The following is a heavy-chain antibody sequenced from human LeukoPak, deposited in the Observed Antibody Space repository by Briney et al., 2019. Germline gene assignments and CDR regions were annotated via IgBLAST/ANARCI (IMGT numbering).Heavy chain of an antibody. CDR2: INPNSGGT. J-gene: IGHJ6*02. CDR1: GYTFTGYY. CDR3: ARDSVPVVGATKEDYYYGMDV. Sequence: ASVKVSCTASGYTFTGYYTHWVRQAPGQGLEWMGWINPNSGGTNYAQKFQGWVTMTRDTSISTAYMELSRLRSDDTAVYYCARDSVPVVGATKEDYYYGMDVWGQGTTVTVSS. D-gene: IGHD1-26*01. V-gene: IGHV1-2*04.